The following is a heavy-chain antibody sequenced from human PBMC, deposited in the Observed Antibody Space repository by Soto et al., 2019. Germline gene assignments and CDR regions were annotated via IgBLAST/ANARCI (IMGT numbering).Heavy chain of an antibody. CDR1: GFTFSSYG. CDR2: IWYDGSNK. D-gene: IGHD6-19*01. J-gene: IGHJ4*02. V-gene: IGHV3-33*01. CDR3: AREEGWYCDH. Sequence: QVQLVESGGGVVQPGRSLRLSCAASGFTFSSYGMHWVRQAPGKGLEWVAVIWYDGSNKYYADSVKGRFTISRDNSKNTLYVQMNRLRAEGTGVYYCAREEGWYCDHWGQGTLVTVSS.